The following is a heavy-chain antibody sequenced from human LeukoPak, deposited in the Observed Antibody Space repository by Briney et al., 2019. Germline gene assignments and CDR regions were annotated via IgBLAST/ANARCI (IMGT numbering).Heavy chain of an antibody. CDR2: IYSGGST. CDR1: GFTVSSNY. J-gene: IGHJ2*01. D-gene: IGHD2-8*01. Sequence: GGSLRLSCAASGFTVSSNYMSWVRQAPGKGLEWVSVIYSGGSTYYADSVKGRFTISRDNSKNTLYLQMNSLRAEDTAVYYCARDLRDCTNGVCYINWYFDLWGRGTLVTVSS. CDR3: ARDLRDCTNGVCYINWYFDL. V-gene: IGHV3-66*01.